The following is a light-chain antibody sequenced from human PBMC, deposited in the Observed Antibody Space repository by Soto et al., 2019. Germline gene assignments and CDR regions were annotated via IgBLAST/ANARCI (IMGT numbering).Light chain of an antibody. CDR1: QSVSSN. CDR3: QPYNNWPRT. J-gene: IGKJ1*01. V-gene: IGKV3D-15*01. CDR2: GAS. Sequence: EIVMTQSPATLSVSPGERATLSCRASQSVSSNLAWYQQKPGQAPRLLIYGASIRATGIPARFSGSGSGTEFTLTISSLQSEDFAVYYCQPYNNWPRTFGQGTKVEIE.